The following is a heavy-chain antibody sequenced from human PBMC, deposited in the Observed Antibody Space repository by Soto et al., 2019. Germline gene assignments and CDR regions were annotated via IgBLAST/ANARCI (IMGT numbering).Heavy chain of an antibody. D-gene: IGHD5-18*01. CDR2: IIPIFGTP. CDR3: AREGMDTVMAYRPYYFDY. Sequence: QVQLVQSGAEVKKPGSSVKVSCKASGGTFSSYALSWVRQAPGQGLEWMGGIIPIFGTPNYAQKFQGRVTITADESTSTAYMELNSLRSEDTAVYYCAREGMDTVMAYRPYYFDYWGQGTLVTVSS. J-gene: IGHJ4*02. CDR1: GGTFSSYA. V-gene: IGHV1-69*01.